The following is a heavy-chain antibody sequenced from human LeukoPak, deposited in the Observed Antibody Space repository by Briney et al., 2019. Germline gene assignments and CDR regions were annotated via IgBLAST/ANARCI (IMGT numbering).Heavy chain of an antibody. Sequence: GGSLRLSCAASGFTFSSYWMTWARQAPGKGLEWVAIIKQNGGEKYYVDSVKDRFTISRDNAKNSLYLQVNSLGVEDTALYYCVRDYFYSGDYWGQGTLVTVSS. CDR3: VRDYFYSGDY. CDR2: IKQNGGEK. J-gene: IGHJ4*02. CDR1: GFTFSSYW. V-gene: IGHV3-7*04. D-gene: IGHD2/OR15-2a*01.